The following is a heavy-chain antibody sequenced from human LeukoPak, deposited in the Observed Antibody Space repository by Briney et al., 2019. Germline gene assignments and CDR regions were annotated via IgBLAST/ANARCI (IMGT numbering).Heavy chain of an antibody. CDR1: GYTFTSYG. Sequence: ASVKVSCRASGYTFTSYGISWVRQAPGQGLEWMGWISAYNGNTNYAQKLQGRVTMTTDTSTSTAYMELRSLRSDDTAVYYCAADHKLRIFDGIVSFDYWGQGTLVTVSS. J-gene: IGHJ4*02. D-gene: IGHD1-26*01. CDR2: ISAYNGNT. CDR3: AADHKLRIFDGIVSFDY. V-gene: IGHV1-18*01.